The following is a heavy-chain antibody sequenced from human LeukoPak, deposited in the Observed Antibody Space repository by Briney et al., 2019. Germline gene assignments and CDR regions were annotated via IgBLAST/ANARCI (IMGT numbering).Heavy chain of an antibody. CDR2: ISSSSSTI. CDR1: RFTFSSYS. V-gene: IGHV3-48*01. Sequence: GGSLRLSCAASRFTFSSYSMNWVRQAPGKGLEWVSYISSSSSTIYYADSVKGRFTISRDNAKNSLYLQMNSLRAEDTAVYYCALGGDNWFDPWGQGTLVTVSS. CDR3: ALGGDNWFDP. D-gene: IGHD3-16*01. J-gene: IGHJ5*02.